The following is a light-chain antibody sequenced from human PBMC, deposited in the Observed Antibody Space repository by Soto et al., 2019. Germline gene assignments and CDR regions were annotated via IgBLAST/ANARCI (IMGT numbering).Light chain of an antibody. CDR2: DAS. J-gene: IGKJ4*01. CDR1: QSISTY. Sequence: EIVLTQSPATLSLSPGERATLSCRASQSISTYLAWYQHKPGQAPRLLIYDASSRATGIPARFSGSGSGTDFTLTISSLKPEDFAVYYCQQRTNWHTFGGGTKVEIK. V-gene: IGKV3D-11*02. CDR3: QQRTNWHT.